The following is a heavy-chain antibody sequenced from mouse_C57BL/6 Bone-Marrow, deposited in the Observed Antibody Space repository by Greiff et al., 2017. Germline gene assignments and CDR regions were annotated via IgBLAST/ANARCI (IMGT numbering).Heavy chain of an antibody. V-gene: IGHV1-50*01. D-gene: IGHD1-1*01. J-gene: IGHJ4*01. CDR1: GYTFTSYW. CDR3: ARALYYCSTYYAIDY. CDR2: IDPSDSYT. Sequence: VQLQQPGAELVKPGASVKLSCKASGYTFTSYWMQWVKQRPGQGLEWIGEIDPSDSYTNYNQKFKGKATLTVDTSSSTAYMQLRSLTSEDSAVYDCARALYYCSTYYAIDYWGQGTSVTVSS.